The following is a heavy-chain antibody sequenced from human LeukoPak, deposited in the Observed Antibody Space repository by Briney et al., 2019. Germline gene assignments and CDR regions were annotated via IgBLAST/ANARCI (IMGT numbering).Heavy chain of an antibody. J-gene: IGHJ6*02. CDR1: GFTFSNYS. D-gene: IGHD3-10*01. V-gene: IGHV3-21*01. CDR3: ARAETRFGGLSRYGMDV. CDR2: ISGGGSAI. Sequence: GGSLRLSCAASGFTFSNYSMNWVRQAPGKGLEWVSSISGGGSAIYYADSVKGRFTISRDIAKKSRRLQRNSRGSEDTAEYYFARAETRFGGLSRYGMDVWGQGTPVTVSS.